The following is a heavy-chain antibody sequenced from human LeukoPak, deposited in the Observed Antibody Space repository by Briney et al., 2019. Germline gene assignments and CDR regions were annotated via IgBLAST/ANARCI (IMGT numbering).Heavy chain of an antibody. Sequence: SVKVSCKASGGTFSSYAISWVRQAPGQGLEWMGGIIPIFGTANYAQKFQGRVTITADESTSTAYMELSSLRSEDTAVYYCARGYCSSTSCYQITGWGGFDPWGQGTLVTVSS. V-gene: IGHV1-69*13. CDR1: GGTFSSYA. J-gene: IGHJ5*02. CDR2: IIPIFGTA. CDR3: ARGYCSSTSCYQITGWGGFDP. D-gene: IGHD2-2*01.